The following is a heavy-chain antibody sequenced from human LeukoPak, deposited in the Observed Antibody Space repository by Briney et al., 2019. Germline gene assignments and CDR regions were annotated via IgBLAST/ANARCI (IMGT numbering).Heavy chain of an antibody. J-gene: IGHJ6*02. CDR1: GFTFSSYW. V-gene: IGHV3-15*07. CDR2: IKSKTDGGTT. CDR3: TTAYSSSWYDYYYYGMDV. Sequence: GGSLRLSCAASGFTFSSYWMNWVRQAPGKGLEWVGRIKSKTDGGTTDYAAPVKGRFTISRDDSKNTLYLQMNSLKTEDTAVYYCTTAYSSSWYDYYYYGMDVWGQGTTVTVSS. D-gene: IGHD6-13*01.